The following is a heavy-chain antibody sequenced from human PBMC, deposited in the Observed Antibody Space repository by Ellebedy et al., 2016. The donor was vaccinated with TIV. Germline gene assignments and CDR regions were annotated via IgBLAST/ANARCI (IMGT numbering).Heavy chain of an antibody. D-gene: IGHD2-15*01. CDR3: AKYSETRSPGDY. CDR2: ISYDGSNK. Sequence: GESLKISCEASGFIFSTYGMHWVRQAPGKGLEWVALISYDGSNKYYADSVKGRFTISSDNSKNMLYLQMNSLRAEDTALYYCAKYSETRSPGDYWGQGTLVTVSS. J-gene: IGHJ4*02. V-gene: IGHV3-30-3*02. CDR1: GFIFSTYG.